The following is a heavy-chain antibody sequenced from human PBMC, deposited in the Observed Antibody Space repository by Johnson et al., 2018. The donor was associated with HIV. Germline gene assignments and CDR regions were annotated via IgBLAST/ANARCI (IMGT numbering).Heavy chain of an antibody. J-gene: IGHJ3*01. Sequence: QVQLVESGGNLVKPGGSLRLSCAASGFTFSDYYMSWIRQAPGKGLEWISYISSSGSTIYYADSVKGRFTISRDNAKNSLYLQMNSPRAEDTAVYYCAREAYYARAFDLWGQGTMVTVSS. V-gene: IGHV3-11*04. D-gene: IGHD3-3*01. CDR3: AREAYYARAFDL. CDR2: ISSSGSTI. CDR1: GFTFSDYY.